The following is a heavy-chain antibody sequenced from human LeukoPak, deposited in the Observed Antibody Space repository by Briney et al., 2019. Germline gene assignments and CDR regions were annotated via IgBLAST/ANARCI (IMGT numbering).Heavy chain of an antibody. CDR1: GFIFTSYS. CDR3: ARALKPPDYGNYYYMDV. Sequence: GGSLRLSCAASGFIFTSYSMNWVRQAPGKGLEWISYISSSSSTIYYADSVRGRFTISRDNAKNSLYLQMNSLRAEDTAVYYCARALKPPDYGNYYYMDVWGKGTTVTVSS. V-gene: IGHV3-48*01. J-gene: IGHJ6*03. D-gene: IGHD4-17*01. CDR2: ISSSSSTI.